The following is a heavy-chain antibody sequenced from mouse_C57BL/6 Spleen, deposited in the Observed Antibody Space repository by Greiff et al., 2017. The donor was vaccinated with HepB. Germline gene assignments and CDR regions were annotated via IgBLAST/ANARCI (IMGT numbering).Heavy chain of an antibody. CDR1: GYTFTEYT. Sequence: VQLKQSGAELVKPGASVKLSCKASGYTFTEYTIHWVKQRSGQGLEWVGWFYPGSGSIKYNEKFKDKATLTADKSSSTVYMELSRLTSEDSAVYFWARLPYGYDEGYFDDWGQGTTLTVSS. D-gene: IGHD2-2*01. V-gene: IGHV1-62-2*01. CDR2: FYPGSGSI. CDR3: ARLPYGYDEGYFDD. J-gene: IGHJ2*01.